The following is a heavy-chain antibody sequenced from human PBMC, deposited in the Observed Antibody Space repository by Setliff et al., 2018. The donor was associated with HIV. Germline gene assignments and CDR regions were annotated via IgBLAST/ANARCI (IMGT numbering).Heavy chain of an antibody. CDR3: ARETFRLALYTYNWFDP. CDR2: IYTSGST. CDR1: GGSISSYY. Sequence: SETLSLTCTVSGGSISSYYWSWIRQPAGKGLEWTGRIYTSGSTNYNPSLKSRVTMSVDTSKNQFSLKLSSVTAADTAVYYCARETFRLALYTYNWFDPWGQGTLVTVSS. D-gene: IGHD2-8*02. J-gene: IGHJ5*02. V-gene: IGHV4-4*07.